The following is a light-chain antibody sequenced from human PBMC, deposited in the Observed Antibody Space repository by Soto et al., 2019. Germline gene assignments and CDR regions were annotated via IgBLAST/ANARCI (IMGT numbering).Light chain of an antibody. J-gene: IGKJ2*01. CDR1: QTVFYSTKNRNH. V-gene: IGKV4-1*01. CDR3: LQYSNAPPT. Sequence: DIVMTQSPDSLALSLGERATINCKSSQTVFYSTKNRNHLAWYQQKPGQPPKLLIYSASTRESGVPDRFSGCGSGTDFTLTISSLQAEDVAVYYCLQYSNAPPTFGQGTRLEIK. CDR2: SAS.